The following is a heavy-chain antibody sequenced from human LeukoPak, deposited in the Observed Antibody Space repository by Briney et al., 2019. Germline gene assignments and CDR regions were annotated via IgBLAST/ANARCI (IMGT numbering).Heavy chain of an antibody. CDR1: GYTFTSYG. CDR2: ISAYNGNT. J-gene: IGHJ4*02. CDR3: ARAGRSPYYDFWSGYYTDY. Sequence: ASVKVSCKASGYTFTSYGISWVRQAPGQGLEWMGWISAYNGNTNYAQKLQGRVTMTTDTSTSTAYMELRSLRSDDTAVYYCARAGRSPYYDFWSGYYTDYWGQGTLVTVSS. V-gene: IGHV1-18*01. D-gene: IGHD3-3*01.